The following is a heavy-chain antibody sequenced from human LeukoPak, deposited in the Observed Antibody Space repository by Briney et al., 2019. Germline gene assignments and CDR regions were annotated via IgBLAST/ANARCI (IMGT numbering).Heavy chain of an antibody. J-gene: IGHJ4*02. CDR3: ARVGESLWFGELGGTPTEARYYFDY. Sequence: ASVKVSCKASGYTFTSYAMNWVRQAPGQGLEWMGWINTNTGNPTYAQGFTGRFVFSLDTSVSTAYLQISSLKAEDTAVYYCARVGESLWFGELGGTPTEARYYFDYWGQGTLVTVSS. CDR2: INTNTGNP. D-gene: IGHD3-10*01. V-gene: IGHV7-4-1*02. CDR1: GYTFTSYA.